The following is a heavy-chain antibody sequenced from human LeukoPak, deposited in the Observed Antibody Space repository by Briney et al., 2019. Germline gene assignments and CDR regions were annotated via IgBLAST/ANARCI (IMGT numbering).Heavy chain of an antibody. Sequence: SETLSLTCTVSGGSISSSSYYWGWIRQPPGKGLEWIGSIYYSGSTYYNPSLKSRVTISVDTPKNQFSLKLSSVTAADTAVYYCATAMIVVAVFDYWGQGTLVTVSS. CDR3: ATAMIVVAVFDY. CDR1: GGSISSSSYY. CDR2: IYYSGST. J-gene: IGHJ4*02. D-gene: IGHD3-22*01. V-gene: IGHV4-39*01.